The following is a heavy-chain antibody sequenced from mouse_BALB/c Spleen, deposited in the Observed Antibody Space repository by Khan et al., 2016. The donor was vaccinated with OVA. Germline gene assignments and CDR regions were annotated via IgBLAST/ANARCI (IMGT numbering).Heavy chain of an antibody. J-gene: IGHJ2*01. V-gene: IGHV9-3*02. D-gene: IGHD2-4*01. CDR3: ARKLRHFDA. CDR2: INPNTGEP. Sequence: QIQLVQSGAELKKPGETVKISCKGSGYNFTNYGMNWVKQAPGKGVKWMGWINPNTGEPTYAEDFKGRFAFSLETSASTAYLQINNVKNEDTATYCCARKLRHFDAWGQGTTLTVSS. CDR1: GYNFTNYG.